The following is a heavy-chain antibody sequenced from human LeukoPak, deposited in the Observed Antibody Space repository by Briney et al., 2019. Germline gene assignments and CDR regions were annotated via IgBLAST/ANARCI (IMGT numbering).Heavy chain of an antibody. J-gene: IGHJ4*02. Sequence: PGGSLRLSCAASGFTFSSYWMSWVRQAPGEGLAWVANIKEDGSEKYYADSVKGRFTISRDNAKNSLYLQMNSLRAEDTAVYYCARASNTAWPQWGQGTLVTVSS. CDR1: GFTFSSYW. D-gene: IGHD2-21*02. CDR3: ARASNTAWPQ. V-gene: IGHV3-7*01. CDR2: IKEDGSEK.